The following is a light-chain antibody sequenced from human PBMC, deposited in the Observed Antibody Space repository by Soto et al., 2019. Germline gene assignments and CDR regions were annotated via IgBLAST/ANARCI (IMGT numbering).Light chain of an antibody. V-gene: IGLV2-11*01. J-gene: IGLJ1*01. Sequence: QSALTQPRSVSGSPGQSVTISCTGTSSDVGGYNYVSWYQQHPGKAPKLMIYDVSKRPSGVPDRFSGFKSGNTASLTISGLQAVDEADYSCCSHAGSYIYVFGTGTKVTVL. CDR2: DVS. CDR3: CSHAGSYIYV. CDR1: SSDVGGYNY.